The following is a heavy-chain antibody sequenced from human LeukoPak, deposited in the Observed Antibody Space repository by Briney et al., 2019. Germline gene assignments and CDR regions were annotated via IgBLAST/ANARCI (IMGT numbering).Heavy chain of an antibody. Sequence: GGSLRLSCAASGFTFSSYSMNWVRQAPGKGLEWVSSISSSSSYIYYADSVKGRFTISRDNAKNSLYLQMSSLRAEDTAMYYCARVVAVAGRAFDIWGLGTMVTVSS. J-gene: IGHJ3*02. V-gene: IGHV3-21*01. CDR2: ISSSSSYI. CDR3: ARVVAVAGRAFDI. CDR1: GFTFSSYS. D-gene: IGHD6-19*01.